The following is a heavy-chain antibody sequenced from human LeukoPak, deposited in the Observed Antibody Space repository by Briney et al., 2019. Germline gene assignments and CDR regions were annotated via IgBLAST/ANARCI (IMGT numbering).Heavy chain of an antibody. CDR2: ISSSGSTI. Sequence: GGSLRLSCAASGLTFSSYEMNWVRQAPGKGLEWVSYISSSGSTIYYADSVKGRFTISRDNAKNSLYLQMNSLRAEDTAVYYCAGGGGLPTSYFDYWGQGTLVTVSS. D-gene: IGHD1-26*01. CDR1: GLTFSSYE. J-gene: IGHJ4*02. CDR3: AGGGGLPTSYFDY. V-gene: IGHV3-48*03.